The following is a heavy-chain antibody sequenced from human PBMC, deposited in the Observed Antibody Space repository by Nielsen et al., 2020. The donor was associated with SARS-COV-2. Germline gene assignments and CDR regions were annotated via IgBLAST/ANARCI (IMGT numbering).Heavy chain of an antibody. CDR3: ASGSGDSLAFDI. Sequence: GGSLRLSCAASGFSVSRYFMSWVRQALGKGLEWLSIIYRSDNSYYADSVKGRFTISRDNSKNTLYLQMNSLSGDDTAVYYCASGSGDSLAFDIWGQGTMVIVSS. CDR1: GFSVSRYF. J-gene: IGHJ3*02. D-gene: IGHD1-26*01. V-gene: IGHV3-53*01. CDR2: IYRSDNS.